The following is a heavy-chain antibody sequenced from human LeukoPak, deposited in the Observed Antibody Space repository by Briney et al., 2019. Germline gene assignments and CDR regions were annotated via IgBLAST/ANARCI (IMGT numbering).Heavy chain of an antibody. V-gene: IGHV3-23*01. Sequence: GGSLRLSCAASGFSFSTYALSWVRQAPGKGLEWVSAISGGGDSTYYADSVKGRFTISRDNSKNTLYLQMSSLRAEDTAVYYCAKDTTGSHLGAFDIWGQGTMVTISS. J-gene: IGHJ3*02. D-gene: IGHD2/OR15-2a*01. CDR1: GFSFSTYA. CDR2: ISGGGDST. CDR3: AKDTTGSHLGAFDI.